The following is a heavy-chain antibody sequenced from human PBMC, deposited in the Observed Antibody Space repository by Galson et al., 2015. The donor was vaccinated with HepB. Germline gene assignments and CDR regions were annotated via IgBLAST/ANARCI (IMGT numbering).Heavy chain of an antibody. CDR2: IIPIFGTA. CDR3: ARSFWSGPPYYYYYYMDV. Sequence: SVKVSCKASGGTFSSYAISWVRQAPGQGLEWMGGIIPIFGTANYAQKFQGRVTITADESTSTAYMELSSLRSEDTAVYYCARSFWSGPPYYYYYYMDVWGKGTTVTVSS. V-gene: IGHV1-69*13. CDR1: GGTFSSYA. D-gene: IGHD3-3*01. J-gene: IGHJ6*03.